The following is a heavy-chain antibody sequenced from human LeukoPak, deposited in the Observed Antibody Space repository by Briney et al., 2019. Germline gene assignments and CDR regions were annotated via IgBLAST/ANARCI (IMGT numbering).Heavy chain of an antibody. D-gene: IGHD1-26*01. CDR1: GGSFSSYY. CDR2: IYCSRST. Sequence: AGTLSLTCTVSGGSFSSYYWRWIRQPPGKGLEWIGYIYCSRSTIYNPSLESRVSISVETSKNQFFLMLSSVTAADTAVYYSARESKVGTFDYWGQRTLVTVSS. CDR3: ARESKVGTFDY. V-gene: IGHV4-59*01. J-gene: IGHJ4*02.